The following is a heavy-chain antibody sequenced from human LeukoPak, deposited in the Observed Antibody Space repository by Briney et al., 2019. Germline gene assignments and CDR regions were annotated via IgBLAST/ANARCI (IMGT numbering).Heavy chain of an antibody. CDR1: GYTFTSYD. D-gene: IGHD2-2*01. J-gene: IGHJ3*02. CDR3: VYQLPPQGAFDI. V-gene: IGHV1-8*03. Sequence: GASVKVSCKASGYTFTSYDINWVRQAPGQGLEWMGWMNPNSGNTGYAQKFQGRVTITRNTSISTAYMELSSLRSEDTAVYYCVYQLPPQGAFDIWGQGTMVTVSS. CDR2: MNPNSGNT.